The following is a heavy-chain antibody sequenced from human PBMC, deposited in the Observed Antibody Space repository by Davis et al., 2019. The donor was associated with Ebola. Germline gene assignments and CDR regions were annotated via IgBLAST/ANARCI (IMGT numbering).Heavy chain of an antibody. V-gene: IGHV3-48*01. D-gene: IGHD2-15*01. Sequence: GGSLRLSCAASGFTFSSYSMNWVRQAPGKGLEWVSYISSSSSTIYYADSVKGRFTISRDNAKNSLYLQMNSLRAEDTAVYYCARGVCSGGSCYSTYYYYGMDVWGQGTTVTVSS. CDR2: ISSSSSTI. CDR1: GFTFSSYS. CDR3: ARGVCSGGSCYSTYYYYGMDV. J-gene: IGHJ6*02.